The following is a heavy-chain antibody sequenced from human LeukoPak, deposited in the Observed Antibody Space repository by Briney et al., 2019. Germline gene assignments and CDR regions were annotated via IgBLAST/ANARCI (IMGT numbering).Heavy chain of an antibody. V-gene: IGHV1-18*01. CDR1: GYTFTSYG. CDR3: AREPVYYDRSAPGDL. D-gene: IGHD3-22*01. J-gene: IGHJ5*02. Sequence: ASVKVSCKASGYTFTSYGISWVRQAPGQGLEWMGWISAYNGNTNYAQKLQGRVTMTTDTSTSTAYMELRSLRSDDTAVYYCAREPVYYDRSAPGDLWGQGTLVTVSS. CDR2: ISAYNGNT.